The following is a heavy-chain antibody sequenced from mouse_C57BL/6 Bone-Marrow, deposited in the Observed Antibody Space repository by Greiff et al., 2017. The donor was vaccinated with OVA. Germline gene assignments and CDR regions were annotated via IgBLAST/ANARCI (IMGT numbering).Heavy chain of an antibody. V-gene: IGHV5-12*01. CDR2: ISNGGGST. Sequence: EVKLVESGGGLVQPGGSLKLSCAASGFTFSDYYMYWVRQTPEKRLEWVAYISNGGGSTYYPDTVKGRFTISRDNAKNNLYLQMSHLKSEDTAMYYCARDGGVPLLDVWGTGTTVTVSS. D-gene: IGHD2-3*01. J-gene: IGHJ1*03. CDR1: GFTFSDYY. CDR3: ARDGGVPLLDV.